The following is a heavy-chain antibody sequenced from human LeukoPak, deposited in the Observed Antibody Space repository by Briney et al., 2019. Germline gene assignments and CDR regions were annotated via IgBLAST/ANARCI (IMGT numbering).Heavy chain of an antibody. D-gene: IGHD4-17*01. J-gene: IGHJ4*02. Sequence: GGSLRLSCAASGFTFSSYAMSWVRQAPGKGPEWVSAISGSGGSTYYADSVKGRFTISRDNSKNTLYLQMNSLRAEDTAVYYCAKDHTVTNIIDYWGQGTLVTVSS. CDR1: GFTFSSYA. CDR2: ISGSGGST. V-gene: IGHV3-23*01. CDR3: AKDHTVTNIIDY.